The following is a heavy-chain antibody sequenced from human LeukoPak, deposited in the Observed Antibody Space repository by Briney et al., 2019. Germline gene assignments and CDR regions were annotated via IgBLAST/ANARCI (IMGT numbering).Heavy chain of an antibody. V-gene: IGHV3-23*01. CDR2: ISGSGGST. J-gene: IGHJ4*02. CDR3: AKTVQLWARVLYDSSGYNDY. D-gene: IGHD3-22*01. Sequence: PGGSLRLSCAASGFTFSSYAMSWVRQAPGKGLEWVSAISGSGGSTYYADSVKGRFTISRDNSKNTLYLQMNSLRAEDTAVYYCAKTVQLWARVLYDSSGYNDYWGQGTLVTVSS. CDR1: GFTFSSYA.